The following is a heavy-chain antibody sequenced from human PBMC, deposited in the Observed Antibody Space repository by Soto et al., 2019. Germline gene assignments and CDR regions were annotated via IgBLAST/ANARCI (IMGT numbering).Heavy chain of an antibody. V-gene: IGHV3-30*18. Sequence: PGASLRLSCEASGFTFRSYGMHWVRQAPGKGMEWVALISYDGSNKYYADSVKGRFTISRDNSKNTLNLQMNSLRAEDTAVYYCAKDCGNDILTGTDYWAQGTLVTAPQ. CDR3: AKDCGNDILTGTDY. CDR2: ISYDGSNK. D-gene: IGHD3-9*01. CDR1: GFTFRSYG. J-gene: IGHJ4*02.